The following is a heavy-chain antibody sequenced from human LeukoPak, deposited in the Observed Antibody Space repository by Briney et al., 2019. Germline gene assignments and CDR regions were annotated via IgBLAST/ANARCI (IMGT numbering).Heavy chain of an antibody. CDR2: MNPNSGNT. CDR1: GYTFTSYD. D-gene: IGHD3-9*01. V-gene: IGHV1-8*01. CDR3: ARARKSSYYDILTGYYPARNLDY. Sequence: ASVKVSCTASGYTFTSYDINWVRQATGQGLEWMGWMNPNSGNTGYAQTFQGRVTMTRNTSISTAYMELSSLRSEDTAVYYCARARKSSYYDILTGYYPARNLDYWGQGTLVTVSS. J-gene: IGHJ4*02.